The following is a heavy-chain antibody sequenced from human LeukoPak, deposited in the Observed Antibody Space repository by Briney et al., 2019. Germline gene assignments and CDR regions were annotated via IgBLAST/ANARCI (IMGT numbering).Heavy chain of an antibody. Sequence: PGGSLRLSCAASGFAFTDRYMDWVRQAPGKGLEWVGRSRNKAKSYSTEYASSVRGRFTVSRDDSKNLLYLQMNSLKTEDTAVYYCAQIDTNGYIAAWGQGTLVSVSS. D-gene: IGHD2-8*01. V-gene: IGHV3-72*01. CDR1: GFAFTDRY. CDR2: SRNKAKSYST. CDR3: AQIDTNGYIAA. J-gene: IGHJ5*02.